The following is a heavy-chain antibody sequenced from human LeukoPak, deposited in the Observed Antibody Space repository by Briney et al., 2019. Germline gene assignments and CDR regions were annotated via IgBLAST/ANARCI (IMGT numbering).Heavy chain of an antibody. CDR2: IYPSGDST. CDR3: AKDVVPDSGWDLDY. J-gene: IGHJ4*02. CDR1: GFTFSTYS. D-gene: IGHD6-19*01. V-gene: IGHV3-23*01. Sequence: GGSLRLSCAASGFTFSTYSMTWVRQGPGKGLEWVSSIYPSGDSTFYADSVKGRFTISRDNSKNTLYLQMSSLRTEDTAIYYCAKDVVPDSGWDLDYWGQGTLVTISS.